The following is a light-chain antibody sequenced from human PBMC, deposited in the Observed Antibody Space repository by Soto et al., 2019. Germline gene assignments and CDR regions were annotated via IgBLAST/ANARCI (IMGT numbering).Light chain of an antibody. J-gene: IGKJ2*01. Sequence: DLQMTQSPSTLSASVGDRVTITCRASQSISSWLAWYQQKPVKAPKLLIYRASGLQSGVPSRFSGSGYGTEFTLTISSLQPDDFATYYCQHYNSYPYTFGQGTKLEIK. CDR3: QHYNSYPYT. CDR1: QSISSW. CDR2: RAS. V-gene: IGKV1-5*03.